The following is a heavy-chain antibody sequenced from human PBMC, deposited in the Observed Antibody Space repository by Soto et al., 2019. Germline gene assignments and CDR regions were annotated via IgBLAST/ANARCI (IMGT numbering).Heavy chain of an antibody. J-gene: IGHJ4*02. CDR3: ASAVAVPADFDY. CDR1: GYTFTGYA. CDR2: INAGNGNT. V-gene: IGHV1-3*05. Sequence: QVQLVQSGAEEKKPGASVKVSCKASGYTFTGYAMHWVRQAPGQRLEWMGWINAGNGNTKYSQKFQGRVTITRDTSGSAAYMERSSLSSEDTAVYYCASAVAVPADFDYWGQGTLVTVSS. D-gene: IGHD6-19*01.